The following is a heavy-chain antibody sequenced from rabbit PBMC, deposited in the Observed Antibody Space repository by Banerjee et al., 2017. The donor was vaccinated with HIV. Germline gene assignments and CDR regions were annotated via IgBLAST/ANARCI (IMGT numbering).Heavy chain of an antibody. CDR2: ITYGGST. Sequence: EQLVESGGGLVQPGGSLKLSCKASGFDFRRYGVSWVRQAPGKGLEWIGYITYGGSTFYASWAKGRFTISRTSTTVDLKMTSLTAADTTTYFCVRHNSGLRLWGQGTLVTVS. J-gene: IGHJ4*01. CDR1: GFDFRRYG. V-gene: IGHV1S21*01. D-gene: IGHD4-1*01. CDR3: VRHNSGLRL.